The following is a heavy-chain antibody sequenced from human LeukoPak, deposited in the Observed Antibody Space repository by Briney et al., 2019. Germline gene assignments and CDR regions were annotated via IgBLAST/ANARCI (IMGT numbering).Heavy chain of an antibody. D-gene: IGHD3-10*01. CDR2: VYHTGST. CDR1: DYSISRGYY. J-gene: IGHJ4*02. Sequence: SETLSLTCAVSDYSISRGYYWALIRQPPGKGLEWIGTVYHTGSTYYNPSLDSRVTISVDTSKNEFSLNLKSVTAADTAVYYCARAGWIITSGIDYWGQGALVTVSS. CDR3: ARAGWIITSGIDY. V-gene: IGHV4-38-2*01.